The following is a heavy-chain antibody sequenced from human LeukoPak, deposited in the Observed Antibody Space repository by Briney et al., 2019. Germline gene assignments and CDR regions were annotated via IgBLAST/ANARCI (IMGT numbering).Heavy chain of an antibody. CDR3: AREASHSGWTHIDY. CDR1: GFTFSRYG. J-gene: IGHJ4*02. D-gene: IGHD6-19*01. CDR2: IWYDGSNK. Sequence: GGSLRLSCASSGFTFSRYGMHWLRQAPGKGLEWVAVIWYDGSNKYYADSVKGRFTISRDNSKNTLYLQMNSLRAEDTAIYYCAREASHSGWTHIDYWGQGTLVTVSS. V-gene: IGHV3-33*08.